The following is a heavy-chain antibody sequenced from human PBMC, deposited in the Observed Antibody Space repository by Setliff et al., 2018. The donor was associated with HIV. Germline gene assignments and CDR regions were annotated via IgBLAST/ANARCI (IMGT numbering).Heavy chain of an antibody. CDR1: GGSISNSRYY. D-gene: IGHD3-9*01. CDR2: ILDTGSP. V-gene: IGHV4-61*05. Sequence: SETLSLTCTVSGGSISNSRYYWSWIRQPPEKGLEWIAFILDTGSPNYSPSFKSRVTISVDTSKNQFSLKLSSVTAADTAVYYCARGGVAYYDILTGYYNEYYFDYWGQGTLVTVSS. J-gene: IGHJ4*02. CDR3: ARGGVAYYDILTGYYNEYYFDY.